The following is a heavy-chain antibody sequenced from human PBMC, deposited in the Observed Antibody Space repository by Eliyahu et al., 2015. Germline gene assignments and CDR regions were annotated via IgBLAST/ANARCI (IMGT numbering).Heavy chain of an antibody. CDR3: VRDGRWLQFNYLDS. J-gene: IGHJ4*02. CDR1: GXPXSSYX. Sequence: QVQLVESGGGAVQPGXSLXLSCAAXGXPXSSYXLHWVRQAPGKGLDWVAVISHDGRTQYYADSVKGRFTISRDNSNNTLVLHMKSLRNEDTAIYFCVRDGRWLQFNYLDSWGQGTLVSVSS. V-gene: IGHV3-30*17. D-gene: IGHD5-24*01. CDR2: ISHDGRTQ.